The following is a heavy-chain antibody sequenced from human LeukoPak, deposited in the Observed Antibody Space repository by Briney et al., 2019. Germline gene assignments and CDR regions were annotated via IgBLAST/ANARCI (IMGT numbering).Heavy chain of an antibody. CDR3: AREPARDGMDV. CDR2: ISSSSTI. Sequence: GGSLRLFCAASGFTFSDYYMNWDRQAPGKGLEWVSSISSSSTIYYAASVKGRFTISRNNAKNSLYLQMNSLRAEDTAVYYCAREPARDGMDVWGQGTTVTVSS. J-gene: IGHJ6*02. V-gene: IGHV3-69-1*01. D-gene: IGHD3-10*01. CDR1: GFTFSDYY.